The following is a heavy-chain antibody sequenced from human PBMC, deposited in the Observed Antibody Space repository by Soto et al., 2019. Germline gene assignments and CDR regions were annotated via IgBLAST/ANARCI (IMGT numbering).Heavy chain of an antibody. D-gene: IGHD2-2*01. CDR3: ARTHCSSTSCYDSGYMDV. Sequence: SETLYLTCAVSGGSISSSNWWSWVRQPPGKGLEWIGEMYHSGSTNYNPSLKSRFTISVDKSKNQFSLKLSSVTAADTAVYCCARTHCSSTSCYDSGYMDVWGKGTTVTVSS. V-gene: IGHV4-4*01. CDR2: MYHSGST. J-gene: IGHJ6*03. CDR1: GGSISSSNW.